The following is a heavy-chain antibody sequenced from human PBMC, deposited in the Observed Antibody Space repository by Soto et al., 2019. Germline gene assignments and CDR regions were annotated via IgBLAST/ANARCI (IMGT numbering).Heavy chain of an antibody. J-gene: IGHJ1*01. CDR1: GYSFTSYW. CDR3: ASWGPTTLRSAEYFQH. D-gene: IGHD2-15*01. CDR2: IYPGDSDT. V-gene: IGHV5-51*01. Sequence: GESLKISCKGSGYSFTSYWIGWVRQMPGKGLEWMGIIYPGDSDTRYSPSFQGQVTISADKSISTAYLQWSSLKAPDTAMYYCASWGPTTLRSAEYFQHWGQGTLVTVSS.